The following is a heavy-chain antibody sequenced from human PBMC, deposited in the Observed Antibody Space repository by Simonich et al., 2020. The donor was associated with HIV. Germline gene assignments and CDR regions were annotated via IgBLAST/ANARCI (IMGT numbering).Heavy chain of an antibody. Sequence: GGSLRLSCAASGFTFTNFWMSWVRQAPGKGLEWVANIEQDGSEKNFVDSVKGRFTISRDNAKNSLFLQMNSLRAEDTALYYCSKDSYGFPLVRRVIFDYWGQGTLVTVSS. D-gene: IGHD3-10*01. CDR2: IEQDGSEK. CDR3: SKDSYGFPLVRRVIFDY. CDR1: GFTFTNFW. J-gene: IGHJ4*02. V-gene: IGHV3-7*03.